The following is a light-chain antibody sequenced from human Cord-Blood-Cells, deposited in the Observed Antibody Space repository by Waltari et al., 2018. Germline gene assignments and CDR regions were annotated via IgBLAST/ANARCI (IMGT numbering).Light chain of an antibody. CDR2: KDS. J-gene: IGLJ3*02. CDR3: QSADSSGTWV. V-gene: IGLV3-25*03. CDR1: ALPTQY. Sequence: SYELTQPPSVSVSPGQTARITFSGDALPTQYSYWYQQKPGQAPVLVIYKDSERPSGFPERFSGSSSGTTVTLTISGVQAEDEADYYCQSADSSGTWVFGGGTKLTVL.